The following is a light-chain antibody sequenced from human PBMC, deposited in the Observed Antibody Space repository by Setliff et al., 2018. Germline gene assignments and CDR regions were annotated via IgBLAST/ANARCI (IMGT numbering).Light chain of an antibody. V-gene: IGLV2-14*03. Sequence: QSALTQPASVSGSPGQSITIPCSGTSSDVGSYDLISWYQQHPGKAPKLIIYGVSNRPSGVSSRFSGSKSGNTASLTISGLQTEDEADYYCTAYTSGTTYVFGTGTKVTVL. CDR1: SSDVGSYDL. CDR2: GVS. CDR3: TAYTSGTTYV. J-gene: IGLJ1*01.